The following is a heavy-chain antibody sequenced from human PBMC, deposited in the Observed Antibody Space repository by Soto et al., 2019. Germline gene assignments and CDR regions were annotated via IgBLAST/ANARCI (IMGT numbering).Heavy chain of an antibody. D-gene: IGHD2-2*01. CDR3: AREERDCSSTSGSGVEY. Sequence: SANVSCKASGGTFSSYAIRWVRLAPRQGLAWMGGIIPIFGTANYAQKCQRRVTITADESTSTAYMELSSQRSEDTAVYYCAREERDCSSTSGSGVEYWG. V-gene: IGHV1-69*13. CDR2: IIPIFGTA. J-gene: IGHJ4*01. CDR1: GGTFSSYA.